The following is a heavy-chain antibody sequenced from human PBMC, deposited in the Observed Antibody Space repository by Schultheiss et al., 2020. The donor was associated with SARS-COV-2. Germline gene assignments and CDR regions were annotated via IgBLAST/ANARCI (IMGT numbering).Heavy chain of an antibody. D-gene: IGHD2-15*01. Sequence: GGSLRLSCAASGFTFSSYAMSWVRQDPGKGLEWVSSISSSSSYIYYADSMQGRFTVSRDNANNSLYLQMHSLRAEDTAVYYCVRDRSWWTPYNCFDLWGRGTLVTVSS. CDR2: ISSSSSYI. CDR3: VRDRSWWTPYNCFDL. CDR1: GFTFSSYA. V-gene: IGHV3-21*01. J-gene: IGHJ5*02.